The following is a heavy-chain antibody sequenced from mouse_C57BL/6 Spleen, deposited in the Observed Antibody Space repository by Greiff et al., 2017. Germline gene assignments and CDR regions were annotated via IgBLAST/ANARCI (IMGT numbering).Heavy chain of an antibody. CDR1: GFTFSSYA. V-gene: IGHV5-4*01. J-gene: IGHJ3*01. CDR2: ISDGGSYT. CDR3: ARDPLYDGYYGGFAY. D-gene: IGHD2-3*01. Sequence: EVQRVESGGGLVKPGGSLKLSCAASGFTFSSYAMSWVRQTPEKRLEWVATISDGGSYTYYPDNVKGRFTISRDNAKNNLYLQMSHLKSEDTAMYYCARDPLYDGYYGGFAYWGQGTLVTVSA.